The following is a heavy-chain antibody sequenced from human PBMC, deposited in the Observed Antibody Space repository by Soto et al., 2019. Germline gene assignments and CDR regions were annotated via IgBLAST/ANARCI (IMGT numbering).Heavy chain of an antibody. Sequence: SETLSLTCTVSGGSISSSSYYWGWIRQPPGEGLEWIGSIYYSGSTYYNPSLKSRVTISVDTSKNQFSLKLSSVTAADTAVYYCASTPRVAAGGKGNWFDPWGQGTLVTGSS. V-gene: IGHV4-39*01. CDR2: IYYSGST. CDR1: GGSISSSSYY. D-gene: IGHD6-13*01. J-gene: IGHJ5*02. CDR3: ASTPRVAAGGKGNWFDP.